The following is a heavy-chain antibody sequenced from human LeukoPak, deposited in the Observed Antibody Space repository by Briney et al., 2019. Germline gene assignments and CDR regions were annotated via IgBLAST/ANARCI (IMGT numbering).Heavy chain of an antibody. J-gene: IGHJ4*02. Sequence: GGSLRLSCAASGFAFNSYWMSWVRQTPGKGLEWVATMDGGGSATYYVDSVKGRFTVTRDNAKNSLFLQMNSLRAEDTALYYCANEEWYRFDYWGQGTLVTVPS. D-gene: IGHD2-8*01. CDR1: GFAFNSYW. CDR3: ANEEWYRFDY. CDR2: MDGGGSAT. V-gene: IGHV3-7*03.